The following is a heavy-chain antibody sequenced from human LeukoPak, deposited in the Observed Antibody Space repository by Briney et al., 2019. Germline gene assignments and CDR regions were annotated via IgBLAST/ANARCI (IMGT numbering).Heavy chain of an antibody. D-gene: IGHD3-16*01. CDR3: ARPVVLGAYLRGAYYFDS. CDR1: GFTFSKYA. CDR2: IAYDGSHK. Sequence: GRSLRLSCAASGFTFSKYAFHWVRQTPGKGLEWVAIIAYDGSHKYYADSVKGRFTISRDNSKNTLYLQMNSLRVEDTAVYYCARPVVLGAYLRGAYYFDSWGQGTLVTVSS. J-gene: IGHJ4*02. V-gene: IGHV3-30-3*01.